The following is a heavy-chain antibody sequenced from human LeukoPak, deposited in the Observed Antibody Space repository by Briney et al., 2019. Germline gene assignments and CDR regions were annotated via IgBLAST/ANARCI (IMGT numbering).Heavy chain of an antibody. J-gene: IGHJ5*01. CDR1: RYRPREFS. CDR3: ATEKDLLLDS. V-gene: IGHV1-24*01. D-gene: IGHD1-26*01. CDR2: FDPGDDET. Sequence: ASVKGFWKGSRYRPREFSPHRGRQAPGQRLGWMGGFDPGDDETIYAQKFQGRVTMIEDTSTDTAYLELSSLRSEDTAVYFCATEKDLLLDSWGQGTPVTVSS.